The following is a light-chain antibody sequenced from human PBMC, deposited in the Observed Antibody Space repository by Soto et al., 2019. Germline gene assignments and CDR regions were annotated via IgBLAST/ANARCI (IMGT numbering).Light chain of an antibody. CDR3: SSYTTTSAVA. Sequence: QSALTQPASVSGSPGQWITISCTGTSSDVGGYNYVSWYQQHPGKAPKLMIYDVTNRPSGVSYRFSGSKPGNTASLTISGLQAEDEADYYCSSYTTTSAVAFGGGTKVTVL. J-gene: IGLJ2*01. CDR1: SSDVGGYNY. CDR2: DVT. V-gene: IGLV2-14*03.